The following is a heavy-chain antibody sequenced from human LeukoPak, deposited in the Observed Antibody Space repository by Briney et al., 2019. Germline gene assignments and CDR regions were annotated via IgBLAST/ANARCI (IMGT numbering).Heavy chain of an antibody. V-gene: IGHV3-7*01. CDR3: ARDPSRGYRYGYGDY. CDR1: GFTFNTYW. Sequence: GGSLRLSCAASGFTFNTYWMSWVRQAPGKGLQWVAHISQDRSEKYYVDSAKGRFTIARDNAENSLYLQMDSLRADDTAVYYCARDPSRGYRYGYGDYWGHGTLVVVSS. J-gene: IGHJ4*01. CDR2: ISQDRSEK. D-gene: IGHD5-18*01.